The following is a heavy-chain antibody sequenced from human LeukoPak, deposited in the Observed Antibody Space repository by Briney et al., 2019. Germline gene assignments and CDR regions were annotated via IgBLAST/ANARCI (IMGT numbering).Heavy chain of an antibody. D-gene: IGHD3-3*01. CDR1: GGSISSYY. CDR3: ARGSYDFWSGYPLFDY. CDR2: IYYSGST. J-gene: IGHJ4*02. Sequence: SETLSLTCTVSGGSISSYYWSWIRQPPGKGLEWIGYIYYSGSTNYNPSLKSRVTISVDTSKNQFSLKLSSVTAADTAVYYCARGSYDFWSGYPLFDYWGQGTLVTVSS. V-gene: IGHV4-59*01.